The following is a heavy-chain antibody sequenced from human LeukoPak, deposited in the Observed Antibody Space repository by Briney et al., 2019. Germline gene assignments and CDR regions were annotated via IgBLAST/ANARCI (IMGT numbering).Heavy chain of an antibody. Sequence: GGSLRLSCAASGFTFSSIWMSWVRQAPGKGLEWVANINQDGREKYYVDSVKGRFTISRDNAKNSLYLQMNSLRAEDTAVYYCARDPFYDYVWGSYRLFDYWGQGTLVTVSS. CDR3: ARDPFYDYVWGSYRLFDY. J-gene: IGHJ4*02. CDR2: INQDGREK. V-gene: IGHV3-7*01. CDR1: GFTFSSIW. D-gene: IGHD3-16*02.